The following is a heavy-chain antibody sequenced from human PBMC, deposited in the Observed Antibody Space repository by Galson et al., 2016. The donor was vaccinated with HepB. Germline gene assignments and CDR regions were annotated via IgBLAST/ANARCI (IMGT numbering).Heavy chain of an antibody. Sequence: SLRLSCAASGFTFSSYRTNWVRQAPGKGPEWVANIKQGGSEKNYVDSVKGRFTISRDNSKNTLYLQMNSLRVEDTAVYYCATSDYDNFGPLGWFDPWGQGTQVTVAS. CDR2: IKQGGSEK. CDR3: ATSDYDNFGPLGWFDP. CDR1: GFTFSSYR. V-gene: IGHV3-7*03. D-gene: IGHD4-11*01. J-gene: IGHJ5*02.